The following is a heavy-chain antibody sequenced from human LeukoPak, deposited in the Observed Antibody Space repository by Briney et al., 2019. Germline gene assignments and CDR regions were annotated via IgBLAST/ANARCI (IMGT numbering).Heavy chain of an antibody. V-gene: IGHV4-59*01. CDR2: MYFGERT. CDR3: ARTPGDRPDD. CDR1: GASMTSYY. Sequence: PSETLSLTCTVSGASMTSYYWTWIRQPPGKGLEWVGYMYFGERTNYNPSLKSRATISIDTSKKQFSLNLKSVTAADTAVYYCARTPGDRPDDWGQGTLVTVS. D-gene: IGHD7-27*01. J-gene: IGHJ4*02.